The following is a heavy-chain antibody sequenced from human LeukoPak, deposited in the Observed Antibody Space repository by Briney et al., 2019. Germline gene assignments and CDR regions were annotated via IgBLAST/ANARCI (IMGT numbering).Heavy chain of an antibody. Sequence: SETLSLTCTVSGGSISSYYWSWIRQPPGEGLEWIGYIYYSGSTNYNPSLKSRVTISVDTSKNQFSLKLSSVTAADTAVYYCARLKGSGGYYRPNDAFDIWGQGTMVTVSS. D-gene: IGHD3-10*01. V-gene: IGHV4-59*01. CDR1: GGSISSYY. CDR2: IYYSGST. J-gene: IGHJ3*02. CDR3: ARLKGSGGYYRPNDAFDI.